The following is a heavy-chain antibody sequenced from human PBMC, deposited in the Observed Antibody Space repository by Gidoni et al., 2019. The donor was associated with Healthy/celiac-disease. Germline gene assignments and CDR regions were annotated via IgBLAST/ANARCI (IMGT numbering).Heavy chain of an antibody. Sequence: QVQLQQWGAGLLKPSETLSLTCAVYGGSFSGYYWSWIRQPPGKGLEWIGEINHSGSTNYNPSLKSRVTISVDTSKNQFSLKLSSVTAADTAVYYCAVSDGSAIDYWGQGTLVTVSS. CDR3: AVSDGSAIDY. V-gene: IGHV4-34*01. J-gene: IGHJ4*02. D-gene: IGHD3-10*01. CDR2: INHSGST. CDR1: GGSFSGYY.